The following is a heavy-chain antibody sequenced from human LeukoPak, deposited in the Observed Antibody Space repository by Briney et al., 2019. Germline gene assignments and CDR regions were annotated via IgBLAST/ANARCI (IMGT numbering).Heavy chain of an antibody. CDR1: GFTFSDYY. D-gene: IGHD3-10*01. J-gene: IGHJ3*02. V-gene: IGHV4-39*01. CDR2: MYYSGKT. CDR3: ARHWTYGSGTYRDAFDI. Sequence: GSLRLSCAASGFTFSDYYMSWIRQAPGKGLEWIGSMYYSGKTYYNPSLRSRVTISVDTSKNQFSLKLNSVTAADTAVYYCARHWTYGSGTYRDAFDIWGQGTLVTVSS.